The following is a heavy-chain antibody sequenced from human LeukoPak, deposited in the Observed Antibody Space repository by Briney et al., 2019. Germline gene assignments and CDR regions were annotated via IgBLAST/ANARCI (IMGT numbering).Heavy chain of an antibody. CDR1: GFTFSNAW. D-gene: IGHD3-10*01. Sequence: GGSLRLSCAASGFTFSNAWMSWVRPAPGKGREWVGRIKSKTDGGTTDYAAPVKGRFTISRDDSKNTLYLQMNSLKTEDTAVYYCTTGVTYYYGSGSFPRDDAFDIWGQGTMVTVSS. V-gene: IGHV3-15*01. CDR2: IKSKTDGGTT. J-gene: IGHJ3*02. CDR3: TTGVTYYYGSGSFPRDDAFDI.